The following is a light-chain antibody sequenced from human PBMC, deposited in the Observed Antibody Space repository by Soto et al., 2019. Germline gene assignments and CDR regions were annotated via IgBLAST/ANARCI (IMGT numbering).Light chain of an antibody. CDR2: GDN. CDR3: QSYDSSLTTFV. Sequence: QPVLTQPPSVSGAPGLRVAISCTGSSSNIGAEYDVHWYQQLPGTAPKRLIYGDNNRPSGVPDRFSGSKSGTSASLAITGLQPEDEADYYCQSYDSSLTTFVFGTGTKLTVL. V-gene: IGLV1-40*01. CDR1: SSNIGAEYD. J-gene: IGLJ1*01.